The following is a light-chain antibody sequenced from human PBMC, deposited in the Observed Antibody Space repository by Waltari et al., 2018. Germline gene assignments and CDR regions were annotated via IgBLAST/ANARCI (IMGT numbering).Light chain of an antibody. CDR1: QSVNNS. Sequence: DIVLTQSPATLSLSPGERATLSCRASQSVNNSLAWYQQKPGQAPRLLIYDTANRATGIPARFSGSGSGTDFTLTISSLEPEDFAVYYCQQRTNWPLTFGGGTKVEIK. CDR2: DTA. CDR3: QQRTNWPLT. J-gene: IGKJ4*01. V-gene: IGKV3-11*01.